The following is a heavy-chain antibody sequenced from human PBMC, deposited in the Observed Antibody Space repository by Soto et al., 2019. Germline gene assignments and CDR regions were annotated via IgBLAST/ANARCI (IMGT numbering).Heavy chain of an antibody. CDR1: GGSISNYY. V-gene: IGHV4-59*01. Sequence: SETLSLTCIVSGGSISNYYWSWIRQPPGKGLEWIGYIYYNGSTNYNPSLKSRVTISVDTSKNQFSLKLSSVTAADTAVYYCARGLMTLDYWGQGTLVTVSS. CDR2: IYYNGST. J-gene: IGHJ4*02. CDR3: ARGLMTLDY. D-gene: IGHD2-21*02.